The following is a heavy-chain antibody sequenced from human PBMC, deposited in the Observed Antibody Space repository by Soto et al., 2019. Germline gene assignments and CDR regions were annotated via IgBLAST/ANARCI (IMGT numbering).Heavy chain of an antibody. J-gene: IGHJ6*03. D-gene: IGHD6-13*01. V-gene: IGHV3-64*01. Sequence: VQLVESGGGVVQPGRSLRLSCAASGFTFSNYEMHWVRQAPGKGLEYVSGISNNGAHTDYAKSVKGRFTISRDNSENTLYLQMGSLRAEDMALYYCARRGYGSRWPNVYMDVWGKGTTVTVSS. CDR2: ISNNGAHT. CDR3: ARRGYGSRWPNVYMDV. CDR1: GFTFSNYE.